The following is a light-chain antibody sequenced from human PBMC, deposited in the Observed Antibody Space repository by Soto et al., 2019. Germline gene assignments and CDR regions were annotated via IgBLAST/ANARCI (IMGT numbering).Light chain of an antibody. Sequence: DIQMTQSPSTLSGCLVEIVTITCRASQTISSWLAWYQQKPGKAPKLLIYAASSLQSGVPSRISGRGSGTEFTLTISSLQPEDCATYYCQQSYNTPWTFGQGTKVDNK. CDR1: QTISSW. CDR3: QQSYNTPWT. V-gene: IGKV1-39*01. CDR2: AAS. J-gene: IGKJ1*01.